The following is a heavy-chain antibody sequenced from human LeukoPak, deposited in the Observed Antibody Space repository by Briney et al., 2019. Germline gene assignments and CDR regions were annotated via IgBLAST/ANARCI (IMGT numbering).Heavy chain of an antibody. Sequence: GGSLRLSCAASGFAFSSYAMHWVRQAPGKGLEYVSAISSNGGSTYYANSVKGRFTISRDNSKNTLYLQMGSLRAEDMAVYYCARGYDSSGYPAAFDYWGQGTLVTVSS. J-gene: IGHJ4*02. CDR1: GFAFSSYA. CDR3: ARGYDSSGYPAAFDY. CDR2: ISSNGGST. V-gene: IGHV3-64*01. D-gene: IGHD3-22*01.